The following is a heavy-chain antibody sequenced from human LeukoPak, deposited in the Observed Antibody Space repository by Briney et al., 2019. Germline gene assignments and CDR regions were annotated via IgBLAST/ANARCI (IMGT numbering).Heavy chain of an antibody. V-gene: IGHV3-30-3*01. D-gene: IGHD5-24*01. CDR2: ISYDGSNK. CDR1: GFTFSSYA. J-gene: IGHJ4*02. Sequence: GGSLRLSCAASGFTFSSYAMHWVRQAPGKGLEWVAVISYDGSNKYYADSVKGRFTISRDNSKNTLYLQMNSLRAEDTAVYYCASPLEQEMATITPVGYWGQGTLVTVSS. CDR3: ASPLEQEMATITPVGY.